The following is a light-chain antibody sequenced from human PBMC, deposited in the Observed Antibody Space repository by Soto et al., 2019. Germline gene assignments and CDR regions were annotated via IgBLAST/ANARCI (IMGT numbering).Light chain of an antibody. CDR3: QQYNDNWT. J-gene: IGKJ1*01. CDR2: KAS. Sequence: DIQMTQSPSTLSASVGDRVTITCRASQSISSWLAWYQQKPGKAPKLLIYKASTLESGVTSRFSGSGSGTEFTLAISSLQPDDSATYYCQQYNDNWTFGQGTKVEIK. CDR1: QSISSW. V-gene: IGKV1-5*03.